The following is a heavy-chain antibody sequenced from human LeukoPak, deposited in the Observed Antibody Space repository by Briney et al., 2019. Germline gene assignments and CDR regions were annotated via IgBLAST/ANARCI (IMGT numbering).Heavy chain of an antibody. CDR3: AKTIGELLTNDAFDI. Sequence: QPGRSLRLSCAASEFTFSTYGMHWVRQAPGKGLEWVAVISYDGSNKYYADSVKGRFTISRDNSKNTLYLQMNSLRAEDTAVYYCAKTIGELLTNDAFDIWGQGTMVTVSS. V-gene: IGHV3-30*18. D-gene: IGHD3-10*01. J-gene: IGHJ3*02. CDR1: EFTFSTYG. CDR2: ISYDGSNK.